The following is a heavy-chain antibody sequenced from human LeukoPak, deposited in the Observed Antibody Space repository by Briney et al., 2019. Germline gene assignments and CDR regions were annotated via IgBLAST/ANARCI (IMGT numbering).Heavy chain of an antibody. D-gene: IGHD1-14*01. CDR2: IHNSGRT. V-gene: IGHV4-59*08. CDR1: GGSVSSYY. Sequence: SETLSPTCSVSGGSVSSYYWSWIRQSPGKGLEWIGYIHNSGRTNYNPSLKSRVTGFVDTSKNQVSLRLSSVTAADTAVYYCARHGTISSESYFDYWGQGAMVTVSS. CDR3: ARHGTISSESYFDY. J-gene: IGHJ4*02.